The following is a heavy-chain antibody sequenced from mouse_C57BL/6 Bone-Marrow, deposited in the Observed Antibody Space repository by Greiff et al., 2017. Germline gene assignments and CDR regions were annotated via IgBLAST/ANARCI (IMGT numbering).Heavy chain of an antibody. D-gene: IGHD3-2*02. J-gene: IGHJ3*01. Sequence: QVQLQQPGAELVMPGASVKLSCKASGYTFTSYWLHWVKQRPGQGLEWIGEIDPSDSYTNYNQKFKGKSTLTVDKSSSTAYMQLSSLTSEDSAVYYCARSSSGYDAYWGQGTLVTVCA. CDR1: GYTFTSYW. CDR2: IDPSDSYT. V-gene: IGHV1-69*01. CDR3: ARSSSGYDAY.